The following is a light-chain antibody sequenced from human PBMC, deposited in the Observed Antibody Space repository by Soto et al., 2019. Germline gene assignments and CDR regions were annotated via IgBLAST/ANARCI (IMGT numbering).Light chain of an antibody. V-gene: IGKV3-11*01. CDR2: YAS. Sequence: EIVLTQSPATLSLSPGERATLSCRASPSVSSYLAWYQQKPGQAPRLLIYYASNSATGIPARFSGSGSGTDFTLTISGLEPEAVAVYYCQQRSNWPPFTFGPGTQVDI. J-gene: IGKJ3*01. CDR1: PSVSSY. CDR3: QQRSNWPPFT.